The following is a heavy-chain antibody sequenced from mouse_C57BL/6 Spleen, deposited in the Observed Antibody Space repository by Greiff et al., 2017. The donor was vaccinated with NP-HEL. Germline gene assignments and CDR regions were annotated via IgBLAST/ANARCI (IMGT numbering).Heavy chain of an antibody. CDR2: IYPGDGGT. CDR1: GYAFSSSW. V-gene: IGHV1-82*01. CDR3: ARMAGYYDKYFDV. Sequence: VQLQQSGPELVKPGASVKISCKASGYAFSSSWMNWVKQRPGKGLEWIGRIYPGDGGTNYNGKFKGKATLTADKSSSTAYMQLSSLTSEDSAVYFCARMAGYYDKYFDVWGTGTTVTVSS. J-gene: IGHJ1*03. D-gene: IGHD2-3*01.